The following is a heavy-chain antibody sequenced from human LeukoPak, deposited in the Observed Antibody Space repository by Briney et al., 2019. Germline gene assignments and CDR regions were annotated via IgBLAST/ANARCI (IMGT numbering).Heavy chain of an antibody. D-gene: IGHD3-22*01. V-gene: IGHV3-30*04. CDR3: ARGGYYDSSGYYGY. CDR2: MSYDGSNK. CDR1: GFTFSSYA. J-gene: IGHJ4*02. Sequence: GGSLRLSCAASGFTFSSYAMHWVRQAPGKGLEWVAVMSYDGSNKYYADSVKGRFTISRDNSKNTLYLQMNSLRAEDTAVYYRARGGYYDSSGYYGYWGQGTLVTVSS.